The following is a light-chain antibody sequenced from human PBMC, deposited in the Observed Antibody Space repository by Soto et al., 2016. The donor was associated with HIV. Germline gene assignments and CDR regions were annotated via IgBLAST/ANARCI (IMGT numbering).Light chain of an antibody. CDR3: QQYYSYPPRT. J-gene: IGKJ2*01. CDR1: QSFSSW. Sequence: DIQMTQSPSTLSASIGDRVTITCRASQSFSSWLAWYQQKPGKAPKLLMSQASILETGVPSRFSGSGSGTEFTLTISCLQSEDFATYYCQQYYSYPPRTFGQGTKLEIK. V-gene: IGKV1-5*03. CDR2: QAS.